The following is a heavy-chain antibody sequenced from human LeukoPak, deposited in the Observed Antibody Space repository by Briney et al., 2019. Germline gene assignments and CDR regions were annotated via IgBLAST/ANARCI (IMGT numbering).Heavy chain of an antibody. CDR3: ARDGLLCFGDDAFDI. CDR1: GFTFSSYW. Sequence: PGGSLRLSCAASGFTFSSYWMHWVRQAPGKGLVGVSRINSDGSSTSYADSVKGRFTISRDNAKNTLYLQMNSLRAEDTAVYYCARDGLLCFGDDAFDIWGQGTMVTVSS. V-gene: IGHV3-74*01. CDR2: INSDGSST. D-gene: IGHD3-10*01. J-gene: IGHJ3*02.